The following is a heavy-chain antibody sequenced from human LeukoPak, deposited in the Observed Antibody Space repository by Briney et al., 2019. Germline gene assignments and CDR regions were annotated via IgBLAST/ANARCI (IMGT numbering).Heavy chain of an antibody. D-gene: IGHD2/OR15-2a*01. V-gene: IGHV5-51*01. CDR1: GYSFTSYW. Sequence: GESLKISCKGSGYSFTSYWIGWVRQMPGKGLEWMGIIYPADSDTRYNPSFQGHVTISADRSASTAYLQWHSLKASDTAIYYCARGINDEYFQSWGQGTLVTVSS. J-gene: IGHJ1*01. CDR2: IYPADSDT. CDR3: ARGINDEYFQS.